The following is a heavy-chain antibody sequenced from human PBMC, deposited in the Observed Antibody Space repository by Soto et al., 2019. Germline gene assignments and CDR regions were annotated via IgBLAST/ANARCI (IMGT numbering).Heavy chain of an antibody. J-gene: IGHJ6*04. V-gene: IGHV3-7*01. CDR1: GLTFSDYW. CDR2: IKQDGSEK. CDR3: LKPTAV. Sequence: GGSLRLCCAASGLTFSDYWMTWVRQAPGKGLEWVANIKQDGSEKNYVDSVRGRFTISRDNAKNSLYLQMNSLRVEDTAVYFCLKPTAVWGKGITVTVSS.